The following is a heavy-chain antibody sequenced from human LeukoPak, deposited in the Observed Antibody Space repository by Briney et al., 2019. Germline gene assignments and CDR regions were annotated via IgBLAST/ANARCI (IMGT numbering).Heavy chain of an antibody. CDR2: IYENDEK. Sequence: SGPTLVNPTQTLRLTCTFSGFSLSTGGVGVGWIRQPPGKALEWLGVIYENDEKLYSSSLQNRLSITKDTSKNQVVLTMANMDPVGTATYYCAHRHRGVASDIWGQGTMVTVSA. D-gene: IGHD2-15*01. CDR1: GFSLSTGGVG. J-gene: IGHJ3*02. V-gene: IGHV2-5*01. CDR3: AHRHRGVASDI.